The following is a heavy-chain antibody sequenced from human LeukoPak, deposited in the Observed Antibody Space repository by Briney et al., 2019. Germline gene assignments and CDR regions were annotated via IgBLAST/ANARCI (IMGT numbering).Heavy chain of an antibody. V-gene: IGHV1-2*02. D-gene: IGHD6-13*01. CDR1: GYTFIGYY. CDR2: INPNSGGT. Sequence: ASVKVSCKASGYTFIGYYMHWVRQAPGQGLEWMGWINPNSGGTNYAQKFQGRVTMTRDTSISTAYMELSRLRSDDTAVYYCARDLGKIAAAGPNDAFDIWGQGTMVTVSS. CDR3: ARDLGKIAAAGPNDAFDI. J-gene: IGHJ3*02.